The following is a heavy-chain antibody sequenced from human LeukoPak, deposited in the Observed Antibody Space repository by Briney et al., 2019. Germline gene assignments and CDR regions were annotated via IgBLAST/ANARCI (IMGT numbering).Heavy chain of an antibody. CDR2: TYSGGST. CDR3: ARGIEVGSGYMDV. V-gene: IGHV3-66*01. Sequence: PGGSLRLSCIASGFTVSSTYMSWVRQAPGKGLEWVSVTYSGGSTYYADSVKGRFTISRDNSKNTLYLQMNSLRAEDTAVYYCARGIEVGSGYMDVWGKGTTVTISS. CDR1: GFTVSSTY. J-gene: IGHJ6*03. D-gene: IGHD3-22*01.